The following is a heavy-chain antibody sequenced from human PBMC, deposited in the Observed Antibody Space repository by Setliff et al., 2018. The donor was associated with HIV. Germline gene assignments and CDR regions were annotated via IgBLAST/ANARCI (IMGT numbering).Heavy chain of an antibody. Sequence: PSETLSLTCNVSAGSFTSGSYYWGWIRQPPGKGLEWIGSFHYSGSTSYNPSLRSRVTISVDTSKNQFSLELTSVTAADTAVYYCARKGGSRPNDAFDLWGQGTMVTVSS. CDR2: FHYSGST. CDR1: AGSFTSGSYY. V-gene: IGHV4-39*01. CDR3: ARKGGSRPNDAFDL. D-gene: IGHD2-15*01. J-gene: IGHJ3*01.